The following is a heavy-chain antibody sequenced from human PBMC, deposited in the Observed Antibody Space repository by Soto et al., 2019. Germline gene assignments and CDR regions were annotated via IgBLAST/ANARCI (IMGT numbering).Heavy chain of an antibody. CDR2: TSFDGSSG. CDR1: GFTFSSSG. Sequence: QVQLVESGGGVVQPGRSLRLSCAASGFTFSSSGMHWVRQAPGKGLEWVAVTSFDGSSGYYADSVRGRFTISRDNSNNTLYLQMNSLRAEDMAVDYCPKSPAAMAGYFDYWGQGTLGTVSS. D-gene: IGHD6-19*01. V-gene: IGHV3-30*18. CDR3: PKSPAAMAGYFDY. J-gene: IGHJ4*02.